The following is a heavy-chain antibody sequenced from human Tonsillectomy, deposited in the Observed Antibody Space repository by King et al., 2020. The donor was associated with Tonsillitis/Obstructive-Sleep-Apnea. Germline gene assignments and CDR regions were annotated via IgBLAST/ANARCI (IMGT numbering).Heavy chain of an antibody. CDR1: GFTFSSYA. J-gene: IGHJ4*02. D-gene: IGHD3-3*01. Sequence: VQLVESGGGLVQPGGSLRLSCAASGFTFSSYAMSWVRQAPGKGREWVSAIIGSGGSTYYADSVKGRFTISRDNSKNTLYLQMNSLRAEDTVVYYCAKENDFWSGYTYYWGQGTLVTVAS. CDR3: AKENDFWSGYTYY. V-gene: IGHV3-23*04. CDR2: IIGSGGST.